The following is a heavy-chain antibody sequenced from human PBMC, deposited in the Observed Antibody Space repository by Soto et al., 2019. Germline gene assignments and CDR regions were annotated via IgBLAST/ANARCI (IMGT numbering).Heavy chain of an antibody. Sequence: EVQLLESGGGLVQPGGFLRLSWSASGFNFSSYAMSWVRQASGKGLEWVSAISGSGGSTYYADSVKGRFTISRDNSKNTLYLQMNSLRAEDTAVYYCAKEDYGMDVWGQGTTVTVSS. J-gene: IGHJ6*02. CDR3: AKEDYGMDV. V-gene: IGHV3-23*01. CDR2: ISGSGGST. CDR1: GFNFSSYA.